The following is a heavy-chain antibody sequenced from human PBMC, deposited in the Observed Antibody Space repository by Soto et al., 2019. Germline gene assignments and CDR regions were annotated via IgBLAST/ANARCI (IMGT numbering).Heavy chain of an antibody. CDR2: IDPSDSYT. J-gene: IGHJ4*02. D-gene: IGHD6-19*01. CDR1: GYSFTSYW. CDR3: ARHSIAVVAYYFDY. Sequence: PVESLKISCKGSGYSFTSYWISWVRQMPVKVLEWMGRIDPSDSYTNYSPSFQVHVTISADKSISTAYLQWSSLKASDTAMYYCARHSIAVVAYYFDYWGQGTLVTVSS. V-gene: IGHV5-10-1*01.